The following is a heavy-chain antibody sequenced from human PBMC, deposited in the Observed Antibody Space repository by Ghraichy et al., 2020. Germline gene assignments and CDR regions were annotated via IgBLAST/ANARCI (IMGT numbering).Heavy chain of an antibody. J-gene: IGHJ6*02. CDR3: ARDVDPYSGYDSEGYGMDV. V-gene: IGHV1-46*01. CDR1: RAHFSTPF. D-gene: IGHD5-12*01. Sequence: ASVKVSCKTGRAHFSTPFMSCQRVGPLLRHEKMVIINPSGGSTSYAQKFQGRITVTRDPSTTTVYMELSSLRSEDTAVYYCARDVDPYSGYDSEGYGMDVWGHG. CDR2: INPSGGST.